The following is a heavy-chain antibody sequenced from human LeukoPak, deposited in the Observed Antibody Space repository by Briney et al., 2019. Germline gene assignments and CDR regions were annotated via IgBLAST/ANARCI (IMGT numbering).Heavy chain of an antibody. CDR3: ARGEAVFDY. CDR2: IKEDGSEK. Sequence: PGGSLRLSCAASGFTFNDFWMSWVRQAPGKGLEWVANIKEDGSEKYYVDSVKGRFTISRDNAENSLYLQMNSLRAEDTAVYYCARGEAVFDYWGQGTLVTVSS. CDR1: GFTFNDFW. D-gene: IGHD6-19*01. V-gene: IGHV3-7*01. J-gene: IGHJ4*02.